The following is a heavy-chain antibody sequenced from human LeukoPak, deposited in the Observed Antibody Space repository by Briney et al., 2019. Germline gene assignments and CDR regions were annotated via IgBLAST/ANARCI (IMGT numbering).Heavy chain of an antibody. D-gene: IGHD2-21*02. Sequence: GAPVKVSCKASGYTFTGYYMHWVRQAPGQGLEWMGWINTNTGNPTYAQGFTGRFVFSLDTSVSTAYLQISSLKAEDTAMYYCARDIVYQQIVVVTAIGDAFDIWGQGTMVTVSS. CDR2: INTNTGNP. CDR3: ARDIVYQQIVVVTAIGDAFDI. CDR1: GYTFTGYY. J-gene: IGHJ3*02. V-gene: IGHV7-4-1*02.